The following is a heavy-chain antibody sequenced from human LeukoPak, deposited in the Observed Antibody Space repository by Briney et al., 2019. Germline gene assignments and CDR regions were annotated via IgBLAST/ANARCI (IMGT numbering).Heavy chain of an antibody. Sequence: GGSLRLSCAASGFTFSSYAMSWVRQAPGKGLEWVSAISGSGGSTYYADSVKGRFTISRDNSKNTLYLQMNSLRAEDTALYYCAKDMGLWFGELWHLPDYWGQGTLVTVSS. CDR3: AKDMGLWFGELWHLPDY. V-gene: IGHV3-23*01. CDR2: ISGSGGST. J-gene: IGHJ4*02. D-gene: IGHD3-10*01. CDR1: GFTFSSYA.